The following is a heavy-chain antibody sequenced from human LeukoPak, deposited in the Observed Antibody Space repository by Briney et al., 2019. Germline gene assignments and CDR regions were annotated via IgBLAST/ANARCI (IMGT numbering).Heavy chain of an antibody. Sequence: SQTLSLTRAISVDSLSTNRAAWNWLRQSPSRGLEWLGRTFYRSKGYNDYAPSVRSRVTISPDTSKNHFYLQLNFVTPEDTAIYFCARDGDHDAYDRFDYWGQGTLVTVSS. D-gene: IGHD5-12*01. CDR3: ARDGDHDAYDRFDY. CDR2: TFYRSKGYN. CDR1: VDSLSTNRAA. J-gene: IGHJ4*02. V-gene: IGHV6-1*01.